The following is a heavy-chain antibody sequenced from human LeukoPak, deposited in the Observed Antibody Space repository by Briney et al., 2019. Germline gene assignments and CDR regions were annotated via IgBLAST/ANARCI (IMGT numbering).Heavy chain of an antibody. Sequence: PGSSLRLSCAASGFTFSDYGIHWVRQAPGKGLEWVAVLSPHANYEYYADSVQGRFTMSRDDSKNTVYLLMNSLTDEETGVYYCARDWIDRSLDYWGLGTLVTVSS. V-gene: IGHV3-33*01. D-gene: IGHD2-2*03. CDR2: LSPHANYE. CDR3: ARDWIDRSLDY. J-gene: IGHJ4*02. CDR1: GFTFSDYG.